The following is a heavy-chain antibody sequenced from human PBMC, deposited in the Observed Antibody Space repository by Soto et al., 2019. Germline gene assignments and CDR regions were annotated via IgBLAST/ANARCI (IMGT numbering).Heavy chain of an antibody. V-gene: IGHV4-59*08. CDR1: GDSISSNY. D-gene: IGHD3-3*01. J-gene: IGHJ4*02. Sequence: QVQLQESGPGLVKPSETVSLTCTVSGDSISSNYWSWIRQPPGKGLEWIGYIYNSGSTNYNPSLKSRVTISVETSKNQFSLKLSSVTAADTAVYYCARHITTYSDFWSGSACFVEWGQGTLVTVSS. CDR3: ARHITTYSDFWSGSACFVE. CDR2: IYNSGST.